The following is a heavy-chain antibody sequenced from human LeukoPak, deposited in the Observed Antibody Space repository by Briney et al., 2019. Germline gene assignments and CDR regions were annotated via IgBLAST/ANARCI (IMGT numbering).Heavy chain of an antibody. Sequence: PGGSLRLSCAASGFTFSSYGMHWVRQAPGKGLEWVAVIWYDGSYTYYAESVKGRFTISRDNSRNKLYLQMSSLRAEDTAVYYCAKPTSGDGSFLIDYWGQGTLVIVSS. J-gene: IGHJ4*02. CDR1: GFTFSSYG. CDR3: AKPTSGDGSFLIDY. D-gene: IGHD1-26*01. V-gene: IGHV3-33*03. CDR2: IWYDGSYT.